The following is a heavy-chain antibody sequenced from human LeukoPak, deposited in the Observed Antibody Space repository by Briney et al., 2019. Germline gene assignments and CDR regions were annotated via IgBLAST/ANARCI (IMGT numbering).Heavy chain of an antibody. CDR1: GFTFSSYA. CDR3: ASPTDDSSGYEEYFQH. V-gene: IGHV3-30-3*01. J-gene: IGHJ1*01. CDR2: ISYDGSNK. Sequence: GRSLRLSCAASGFTFSSYAMHWVRQAPGKGLEWVAVISYDGSNKYYADSVKGRFTISRDNSKNTLYLQMSSQRAEDTAVYYCASPTDDSSGYEEYFQHWGQGTLVTVSS. D-gene: IGHD3-22*01.